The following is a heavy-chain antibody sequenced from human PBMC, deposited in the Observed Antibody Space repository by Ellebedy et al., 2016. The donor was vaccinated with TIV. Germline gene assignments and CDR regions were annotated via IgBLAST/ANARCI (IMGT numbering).Heavy chain of an antibody. V-gene: IGHV1-46*01. J-gene: IGHJ4*02. CDR1: GYTFTSYY. Sequence: AASVKVSCKASGYTFTSYYMHWVRQAPGQGLEWMGVINPSGAHTTYTQKFQGRVTMTRDTSTSTVYMDLSNLRSDDTAVYYCARGWPQQWLGPQFDYWGQGTLVTVSS. CDR3: ARGWPQQWLGPQFDY. CDR2: INPSGAHT. D-gene: IGHD6-19*01.